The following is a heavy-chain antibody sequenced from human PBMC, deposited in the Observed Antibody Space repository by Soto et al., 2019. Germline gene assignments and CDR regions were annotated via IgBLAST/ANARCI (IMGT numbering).Heavy chain of an antibody. CDR2: IDPSDSYT. Sequence: GESLKISCKGSGYSFTSYWISWVRQMPGKGLEWMGRIDPSDSYTNYSSSFQGHVTISADKSISTAYLQWSSLKASDTAMYYCARVEYYYYGMDVWGQGTTVTVSS. V-gene: IGHV5-10-1*01. CDR1: GYSFTSYW. CDR3: ARVEYYYYGMDV. J-gene: IGHJ6*02.